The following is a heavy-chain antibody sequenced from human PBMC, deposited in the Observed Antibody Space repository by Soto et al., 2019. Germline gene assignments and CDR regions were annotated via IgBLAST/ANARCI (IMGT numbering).Heavy chain of an antibody. J-gene: IGHJ6*02. Sequence: PSETLSLTCAVYGGSFSAYHWSWIRQPPGKGLEWIGEINHSGSTKYNPSLKSRVTISVDTSKNQFSLKLSSVTAADTAVYYCARGMGAENTFYYYFGMDVWGQGTTVTAP. V-gene: IGHV4-34*01. CDR1: GGSFSAYH. D-gene: IGHD3-16*01. CDR3: ARGMGAENTFYYYFGMDV. CDR2: INHSGST.